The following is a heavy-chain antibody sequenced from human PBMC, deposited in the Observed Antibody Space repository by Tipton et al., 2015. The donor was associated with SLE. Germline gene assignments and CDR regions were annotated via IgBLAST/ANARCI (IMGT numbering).Heavy chain of an antibody. D-gene: IGHD6-19*01. J-gene: IGHJ4*02. V-gene: IGHV4-34*01. CDR2: IADTGSP. CDR3: ARGPFQRWPPGAY. Sequence: TLSLTCAVYGGSFSGSHWPWIRQPPGQWLAWIGEIADTGSPNYNPSLKSRVTISLDTSKSQFSLILNSLTAADPAVYYCARGPFQRWPPGAYWGQGTLVTVSS. CDR1: GGSFSGSH.